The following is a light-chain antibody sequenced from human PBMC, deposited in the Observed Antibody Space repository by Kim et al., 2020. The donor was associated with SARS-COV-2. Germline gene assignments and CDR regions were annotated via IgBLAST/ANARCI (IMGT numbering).Light chain of an antibody. CDR3: QQSRT. CDR1: RSISGW. CDR2: EAS. J-gene: IGKJ2*01. Sequence: PSFRTASVRDRATITCRASRSISGWLDWSQQKPGTAPKLLIYEASSLESVVPSRFSGSGSAKEFTPTISSLQPDDFATYYCQQSRTFGQGTTLEI. V-gene: IGKV1-5*01.